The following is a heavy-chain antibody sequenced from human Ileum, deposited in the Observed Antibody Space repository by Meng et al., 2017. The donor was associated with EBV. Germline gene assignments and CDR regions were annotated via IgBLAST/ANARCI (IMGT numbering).Heavy chain of an antibody. J-gene: IGHJ4*02. CDR3: ARDPIPVPGRNFDY. CDR1: GDSSSSNSW. CDR2: IYHSGDS. D-gene: IGHD6-19*01. V-gene: IGHV4-4*02. Sequence: QVQLQEPGPGLVKPSGTRSLTCTVAGDSSSSNSWWNWVRQPPGKGLEWIGDIYHSGDSNYNPSLKSRVTISLDNSNNQFSLTLSSVTAADTAVYYCARDPIPVPGRNFDYWGQGTLVTVSS.